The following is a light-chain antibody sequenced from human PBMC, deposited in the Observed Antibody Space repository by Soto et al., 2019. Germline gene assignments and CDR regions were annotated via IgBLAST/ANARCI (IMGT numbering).Light chain of an antibody. CDR2: WAS. V-gene: IGKV4-1*01. J-gene: IGKJ2*01. Sequence: IVITQSPDFLAVSLGERATITCKSSQNVLYRSSNKSYLARYQQRPGQPPRLLLYWASTRESGVPDRFIGSASETDCTLTSSSLQAGDEAIYHCQQYYNTPYTFGQGTTLEIK. CDR1: QNVLYRSSNKSY. CDR3: QQYYNTPYT.